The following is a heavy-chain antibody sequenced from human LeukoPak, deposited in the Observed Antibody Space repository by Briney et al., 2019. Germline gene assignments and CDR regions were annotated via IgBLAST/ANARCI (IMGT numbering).Heavy chain of an antibody. V-gene: IGHV1-18*01. CDR2: ISAYNGNT. CDR1: GYTFTSYG. J-gene: IGHJ4*02. D-gene: IGHD3-16*02. CDR3: ARDSLGDYVWGSYRDDLDY. Sequence: GASVKVPCRASGYTFTSYGISWVRQAPGQGLEWMGWISAYNGNTNYAQKLQGRVTMTTDTSTSTAYMELRSLRSDDTAVYYCARDSLGDYVWGSYRDDLDYWGQGTLVTVSS.